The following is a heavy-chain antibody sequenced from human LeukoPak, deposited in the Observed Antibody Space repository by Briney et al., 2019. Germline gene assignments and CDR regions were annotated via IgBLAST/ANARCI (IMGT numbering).Heavy chain of an antibody. CDR1: GYSFTSYW. Sequence: GESLKISCKGSGYSFTSYWIGWVRQMPGKGLEWMGIIYPGDSDTRYSPSFQGQVTISADKSISTAYLQWSSLKASDTAMYYCAAAHSSSWADFDYWGQGTLVTVSS. J-gene: IGHJ4*02. D-gene: IGHD6-6*01. V-gene: IGHV5-51*01. CDR3: AAAHSSSWADFDY. CDR2: IYPGDSDT.